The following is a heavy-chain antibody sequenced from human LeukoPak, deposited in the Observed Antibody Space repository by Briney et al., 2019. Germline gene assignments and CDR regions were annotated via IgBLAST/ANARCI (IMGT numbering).Heavy chain of an antibody. D-gene: IGHD3-9*01. V-gene: IGHV3-43*02. CDR1: GFTFDDYA. CDR2: ISGDGGST. J-gene: IGHJ4*02. Sequence: GGSLRLSCAASGFTFDDYAMHRVRQAPGKGLEWVSLISGDGGSTYYADSVKGRFTISRDNSKNSLYLQMNSLRTEDTALYYCAKDIHDILTWNYFDYWGQGTLVTVSS. CDR3: AKDIHDILTWNYFDY.